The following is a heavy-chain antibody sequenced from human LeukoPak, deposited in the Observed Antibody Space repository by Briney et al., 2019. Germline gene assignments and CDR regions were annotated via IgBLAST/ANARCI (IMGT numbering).Heavy chain of an antibody. V-gene: IGHV1-8*03. CDR3: ARESSARWSDP. Sequence: GASVKVSCKASGYTFTSYDINWVRQATGQGLEWMGWMNPNSGNTGYAQKFQGRVTITRNTSISTAYMELSSLRSEDTAVYYCARESSARWSDPWGQGTLVTVSS. CDR1: GYTFTSYD. J-gene: IGHJ5*02. CDR2: MNPNSGNT. D-gene: IGHD6-25*01.